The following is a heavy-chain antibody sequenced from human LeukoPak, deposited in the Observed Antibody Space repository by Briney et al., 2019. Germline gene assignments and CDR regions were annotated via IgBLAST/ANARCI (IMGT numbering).Heavy chain of an antibody. Sequence: ASVTVSCKASGYTFTSYGISWVRQAPGQGLEWMGWISAYNGNTNYAQKLQGRVTMPPDTSTSTAYMELRSLRSEDTAVYYCARQEDSSGWYHYWGQGTLVTVSS. CDR2: ISAYNGNT. CDR3: ARQEDSSGWYHY. D-gene: IGHD6-19*01. V-gene: IGHV1-18*01. CDR1: GYTFTSYG. J-gene: IGHJ4*02.